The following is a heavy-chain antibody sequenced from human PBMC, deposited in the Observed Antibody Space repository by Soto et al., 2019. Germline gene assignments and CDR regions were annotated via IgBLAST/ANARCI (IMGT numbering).Heavy chain of an antibody. V-gene: IGHV3-21*01. CDR1: GFTFSSYS. D-gene: IGHD6-6*01. Sequence: EVQLVESGGGLVKPGGSLRLSCAASGFTFSSYSMNWVRQAPGKGLEWVSSISSSSSYIYYADSVKGRFTISRDNAKNSLYLQMNSLRAADTAVYYCAGTRSSIAARGRFDYWGQGTLVTVSS. CDR2: ISSSSSYI. J-gene: IGHJ4*02. CDR3: AGTRSSIAARGRFDY.